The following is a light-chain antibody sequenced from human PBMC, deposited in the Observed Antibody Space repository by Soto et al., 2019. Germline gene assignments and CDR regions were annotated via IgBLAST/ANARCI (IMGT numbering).Light chain of an antibody. CDR3: QQYGNWPEYS. V-gene: IGKV3-15*01. Sequence: ETVVTQSPVTLSVSPGEGATLSCRTSQSVGFNLAWYQQKPGQAPRPLIYGASTRITGIPARFSGSGSGTDVTLTITSLQPHDFAFYYCQQYGNWPEYSFGQGTKLQIK. J-gene: IGKJ2*03. CDR2: GAS. CDR1: QSVGFN.